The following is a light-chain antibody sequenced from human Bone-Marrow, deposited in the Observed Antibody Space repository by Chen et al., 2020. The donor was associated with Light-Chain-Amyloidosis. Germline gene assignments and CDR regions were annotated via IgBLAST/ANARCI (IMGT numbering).Light chain of an antibody. V-gene: IGLV1-44*01. CDR3: AAWDDSVNGYV. Sequence: QSVLTQSPSASGPPGQRVTMSCSASTSNVGSNSVNWYQHVPGTAPKLLIDSKKQRPSGVPDRFSGSKSGTSASLAISGLQSEAEAVYYCAAWDDSVNGYVFGAGTKVTVL. CDR1: TSNVGSNS. J-gene: IGLJ1*01. CDR2: SKK.